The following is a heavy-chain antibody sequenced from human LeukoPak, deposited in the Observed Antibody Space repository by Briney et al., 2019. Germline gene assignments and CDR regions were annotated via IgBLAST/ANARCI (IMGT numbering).Heavy chain of an antibody. CDR1: GGSFSGYY. CDR3: TRWKVGDRYFDL. Sequence: SETLPLTCAVYGGSFSGYYWSWIRQAPGKGLEWIGEINHSGSTNYNPSLKSRVTISVDTSKNQFSLKLSSVTAADTAVYYCTRWKVGDRYFDLWGRGTLVTVSS. V-gene: IGHV4-34*01. CDR2: INHSGST. J-gene: IGHJ2*01. D-gene: IGHD3-16*01.